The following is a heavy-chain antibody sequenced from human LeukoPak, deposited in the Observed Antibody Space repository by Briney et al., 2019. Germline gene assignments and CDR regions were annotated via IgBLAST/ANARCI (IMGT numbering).Heavy chain of an antibody. J-gene: IGHJ3*02. CDR3: ARGGKISGPAFDI. CDR2: IYHSGST. D-gene: IGHD1-14*01. CDR1: GYSISSGYY. Sequence: PSETLSLTCTVSGYSISSGYYWGWIRQPPGKGLEWIGSIYHSGSTYHNPSLKSRVTISVDTSKNQFSLKLSSVTAADTAVYYCARGGKISGPAFDIWGQGTMVTVSS. V-gene: IGHV4-38-2*02.